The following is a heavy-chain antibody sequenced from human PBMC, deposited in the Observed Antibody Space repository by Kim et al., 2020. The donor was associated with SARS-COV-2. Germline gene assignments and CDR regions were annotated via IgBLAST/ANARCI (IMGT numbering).Heavy chain of an antibody. J-gene: IGHJ5*02. D-gene: IGHD3-3*01. Sequence: GGSLRLSCAASGFTFSSYWMSWVRQAPGKGLEWVANIKQDGSEKYYVDSVKGRFTISRDNAKNSLYLQMNSLRAEDTAVYYCARPHQVDTYYDFWSGYYTRGNWFDPWGQGTLVTVSS. CDR1: GFTFSSYW. V-gene: IGHV3-7*03. CDR2: IKQDGSEK. CDR3: ARPHQVDTYYDFWSGYYTRGNWFDP.